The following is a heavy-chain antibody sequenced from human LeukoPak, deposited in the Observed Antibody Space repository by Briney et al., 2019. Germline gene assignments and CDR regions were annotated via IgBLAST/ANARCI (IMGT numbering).Heavy chain of an antibody. J-gene: IGHJ6*03. V-gene: IGHV1-69*05. CDR1: GGTFSSYA. CDR3: AIGLRMTYYYYYMDV. Sequence: GASVKVSCKASGGTFSSYAISWVRQAPGQGLEWMGGTIPIFGTANYAQKFQGRVTITTDESTSTAYMELSSLRSEDTAVYYCAIGLRMTYYYYYMDVWGKGTTVTVSS. CDR2: TIPIFGTA. D-gene: IGHD5-18*01.